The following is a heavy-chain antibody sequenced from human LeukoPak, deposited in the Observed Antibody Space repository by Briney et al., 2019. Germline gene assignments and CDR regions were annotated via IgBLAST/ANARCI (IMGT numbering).Heavy chain of an antibody. J-gene: IGHJ4*02. CDR2: INTGGGST. CDR1: AYIFTSYY. V-gene: IGHV1-46*01. CDR3: ARDKCSGGSCYPIDY. D-gene: IGHD2-15*01. Sequence: ASVKVSCKASAYIFTSYYMYWVRQAPGPGIEWMGKINTGGGSTSYAEKFQGRVTMTRDTSKNTVYMELSSLKSEDTGVYYCARDKCSGGSCYPIDYWGQGTLVTVSS.